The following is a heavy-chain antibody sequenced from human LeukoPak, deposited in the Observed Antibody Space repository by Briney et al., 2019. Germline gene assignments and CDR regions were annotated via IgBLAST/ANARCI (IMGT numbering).Heavy chain of an antibody. CDR1: GYSITNSYY. CDR3: ARRFSYGYGIDY. D-gene: IGHD5-18*01. CDR2: IYYSGST. Sequence: SETLSLTCTISGYSITNSYYWAWIRQPPGKGLEWIGSIYYSGSTYYNPSLKSRVTMSVDTSKNQFSLKLSSVTAADAAVYYCARRFSYGYGIDYWGQGTLVTVSS. V-gene: IGHV4-38-2*02. J-gene: IGHJ4*02.